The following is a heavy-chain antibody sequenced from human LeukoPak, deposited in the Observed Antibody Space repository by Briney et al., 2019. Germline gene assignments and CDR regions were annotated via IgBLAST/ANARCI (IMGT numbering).Heavy chain of an antibody. V-gene: IGHV3-74*01. J-gene: IGHJ4*02. Sequence: GGSLRLSCAASGFTFSRFWMHWVRQAPGKGLVWVSRIKTDGSFTSYADSVKGRFTISRDNSKNTLYLQMNSLRAEDTAVYYCAKDLIAAAGTFDYWGQGTLVTVSS. CDR2: IKTDGSFT. CDR3: AKDLIAAAGTFDY. D-gene: IGHD6-13*01. CDR1: GFTFSRFW.